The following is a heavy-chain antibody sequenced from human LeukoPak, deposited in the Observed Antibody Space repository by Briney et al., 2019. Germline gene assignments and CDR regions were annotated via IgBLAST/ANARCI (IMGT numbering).Heavy chain of an antibody. D-gene: IGHD6-13*01. CDR1: GFTFSSYS. CDR3: ASGIAAVYY. V-gene: IGHV3-21*04. CDR2: ISSSSSYI. J-gene: IGHJ4*02. Sequence: PGGSLRLSCAASGFTFSSYSMNWVRQAPGKGLEWVSSISSSSSYIYYADSVKGRFTISRDNAKNSLYLQMNSLRAEDAAVYYCASGIAAVYYWGQGTLVTVSS.